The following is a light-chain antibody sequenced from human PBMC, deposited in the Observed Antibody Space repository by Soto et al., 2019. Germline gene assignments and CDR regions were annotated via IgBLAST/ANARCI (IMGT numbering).Light chain of an antibody. CDR1: SSDVGGYNY. CDR3: CSYVGSYPYV. Sequence: QSVLTQPASVSGSPGQSITISCTGTSSDVGGYNYVSWYQHHPGRAPRLMIYASSNRPSGVSHRFSGSKSGNTASLTISGLLAEDEADYYCCSYVGSYPYVFGTGTKVTVL. CDR2: ASS. J-gene: IGLJ1*01. V-gene: IGLV2-14*01.